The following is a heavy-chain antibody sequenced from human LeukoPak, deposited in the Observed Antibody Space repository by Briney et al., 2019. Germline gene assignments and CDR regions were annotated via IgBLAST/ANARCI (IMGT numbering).Heavy chain of an antibody. CDR2: IYHSGST. J-gene: IGHJ4*02. D-gene: IGHD5-18*01. CDR3: ARHVSSGYSYGLGYFDY. Sequence: SETLSLTCAVSGYSISSGYYWGWIRQPPGKGLEWIGSIYHSGSTYYNPSLKSRVTISVDTSKNQFSLKLSSVTAADTAVYYCARHVSSGYSYGLGYFDYWGQGTLVIVSS. V-gene: IGHV4-38-2*01. CDR1: GYSISSGYY.